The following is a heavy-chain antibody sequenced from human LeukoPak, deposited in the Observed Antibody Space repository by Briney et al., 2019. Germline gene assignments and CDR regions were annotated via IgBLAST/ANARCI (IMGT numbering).Heavy chain of an antibody. J-gene: IGHJ4*02. CDR3: ARGWHYDFWSGYHNYFDY. V-gene: IGHV4-34*01. D-gene: IGHD3-3*01. CDR1: GGSFSGYY. CDR2: INHSGST. Sequence: PSETLSLTCAVYGGSFSGYYWSWIRQPPGKGLEWIGEINHSGSTNYNPSLKSRVTISVDTSKNQFSLKLSSVTAADTAVYYCARGWHYDFWSGYHNYFDYWGQGTLVTVSS.